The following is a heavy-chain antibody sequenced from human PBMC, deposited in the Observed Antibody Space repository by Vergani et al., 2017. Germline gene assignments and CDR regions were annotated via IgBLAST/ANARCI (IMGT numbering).Heavy chain of an antibody. CDR1: GFTFSSYA. CDR2: ISGSGGST. D-gene: IGHD3-9*01. CDR3: AKMLHYDILTGYSFFDY. V-gene: IGHV3-23*01. J-gene: IGHJ4*02. Sequence: EVQLLESGGGLVQPGGSLRLSCAASGFTFSSYAMSWVRQAPGKGLEWVSAISGSGGSTYYADSVKGRFTLSRDNSKNTLYLQMNSLRAEDTAVYYCAKMLHYDILTGYSFFDYWGQGTLVTVSS.